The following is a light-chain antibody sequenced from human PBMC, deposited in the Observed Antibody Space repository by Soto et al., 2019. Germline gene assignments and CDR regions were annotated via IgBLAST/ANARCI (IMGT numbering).Light chain of an antibody. J-gene: IGKJ4*01. CDR1: QAISNY. V-gene: IGKV1-27*01. CDR3: QRFNAVPT. CDR2: AAS. Sequence: DIQMTQSPSSLSASVGDRVTITCRASQAISNYLAWYQQKPGQVPTLLIYAASTLQSGVPSRFSGSGSETDFTLTISSLQPEDATTYYCQRFNAVPTFGGGTKVEI.